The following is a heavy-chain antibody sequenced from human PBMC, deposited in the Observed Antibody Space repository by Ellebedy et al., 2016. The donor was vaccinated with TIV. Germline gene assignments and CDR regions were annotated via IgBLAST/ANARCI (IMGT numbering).Heavy chain of an antibody. CDR3: VKDSTVTDTFDI. J-gene: IGHJ3*02. V-gene: IGHV3-64D*06. CDR1: GVTLSSYG. Sequence: GESLKISCAASGVTLSSYGMHWVRQAPAKGLEYVSAVSSNGGGTYYADSVKGRFAISRDNSKNTLYLQMSSLRAEDTAVYYCVKDSTVTDTFDIWGQGTMVTVSS. D-gene: IGHD4-17*01. CDR2: VSSNGGGT.